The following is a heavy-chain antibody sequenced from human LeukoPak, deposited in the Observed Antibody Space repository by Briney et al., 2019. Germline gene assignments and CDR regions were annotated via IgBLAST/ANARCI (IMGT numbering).Heavy chain of an antibody. V-gene: IGHV3-7*01. D-gene: IGHD3-10*01. J-gene: IGHJ6*02. CDR2: IKQDGSEK. CDR3: ARDPILLWFGELYGMDV. Sequence: GSLRLSCAASGFTFSSYWMSWVRQAPGEGLEWVANIKQDGSEKYYVDSVKGRFTISRDNAKNSLYLQMNSLRAEDTAVYYCARDPILLWFGELYGMDVWGQGTTVTVSS. CDR1: GFTFSSYW.